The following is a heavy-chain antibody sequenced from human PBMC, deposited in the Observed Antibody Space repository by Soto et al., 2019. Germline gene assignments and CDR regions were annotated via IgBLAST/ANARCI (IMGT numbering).Heavy chain of an antibody. CDR3: ARRPFDCSSTSCENNWFDP. CDR1: GYTFTSYG. CDR2: ISAYNGNT. J-gene: IGHJ5*02. V-gene: IGHV1-18*01. Sequence: QVQLVQSGAEVKKPGASVKVSCKASGYTFTSYGISWVRQAPGQGLEWMGWISAYNGNTNYAKKLQGRVTMTTDTCTSTAYMELRSLRSDDTAVYYCARRPFDCSSTSCENNWFDPWGQGTLVTVSS. D-gene: IGHD2-2*01.